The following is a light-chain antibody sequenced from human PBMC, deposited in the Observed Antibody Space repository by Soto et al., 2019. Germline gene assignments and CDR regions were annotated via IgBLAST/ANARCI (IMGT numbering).Light chain of an antibody. CDR1: SSVFGSYNL. CDR2: EGS. V-gene: IGLV2-23*01. J-gene: IGLJ1*01. CDR3: CSYAGSSTSV. Sequence: QSVLTQPASVSGSPGQSITISCTGTSSVFGSYNLVSWYQQHPGKAPKLMIYEGSKRPSGVSNRFSGSKSGNTASLTISGLQAEDEADYYCCSYAGSSTSVFGTGTKVTVL.